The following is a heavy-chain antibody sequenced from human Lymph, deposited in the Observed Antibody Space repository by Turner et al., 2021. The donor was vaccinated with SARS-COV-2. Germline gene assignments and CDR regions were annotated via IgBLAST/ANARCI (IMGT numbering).Heavy chain of an antibody. Sequence: EVQLVETGGDLIQPGGSLRLSCAAPGFTASSNYVPWGRQAPGEGLEWVSLIYSGGGTYYADSVKGRFTISRDNSKNTLYLQMNSLRAEDTAIYYCARDLQLYGMDVWGQGTTVTVSS. D-gene: IGHD1-1*01. V-gene: IGHV3-53*02. CDR1: GFTASSNY. J-gene: IGHJ6*02. CDR3: ARDLQLYGMDV. CDR2: IYSGGGT.